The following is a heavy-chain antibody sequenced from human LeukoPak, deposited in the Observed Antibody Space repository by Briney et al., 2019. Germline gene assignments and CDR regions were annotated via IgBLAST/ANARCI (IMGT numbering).Heavy chain of an antibody. D-gene: IGHD3-3*01. V-gene: IGHV3-23*01. CDR2: ISGGGGST. CDR1: GFTFGNYA. CDR3: AKAYYDFWSGYLY. Sequence: GGSLRLSCAASGFTFGNYAMSWVRQAPGKGLEWVSAISGGGGSTYYADSVKGRLTISGDNSKNTLYLQMNSLRAEDTAVYYCAKAYYDFWSGYLYWGQGTLVTVSS. J-gene: IGHJ4*02.